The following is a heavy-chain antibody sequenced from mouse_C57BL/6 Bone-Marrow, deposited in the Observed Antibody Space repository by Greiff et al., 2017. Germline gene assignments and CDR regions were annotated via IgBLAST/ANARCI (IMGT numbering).Heavy chain of an antibody. CDR3: ARFNDSNLYAMDY. CDR2: IDPTGSNT. Sequence: QVHVKQPGAELAKPGASVKLSCKASGYTFTSYWMQWVKQRPGQGLEWIGEIDPTGSNTNYNHKFKGKATLTVDTSSSTAYMQLSRLTSEDSAVYYCARFNDSNLYAMDYWGQGTSVTVSS. D-gene: IGHD2-5*01. CDR1: GYTFTSYW. J-gene: IGHJ4*01. V-gene: IGHV1-50*01.